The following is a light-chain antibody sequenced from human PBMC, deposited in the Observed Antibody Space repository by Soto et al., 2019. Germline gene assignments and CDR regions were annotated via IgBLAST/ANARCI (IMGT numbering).Light chain of an antibody. Sequence: DTHITQSPPTLSASVGDRDTITSRASQSNTMWFAWDQQKPGKAPNLLIYKTSSLESGVPSRFSGSGSGTEFTLTISSLQPDDFATYYCQHWTDYSWTFGQGTKVEVK. CDR1: QSNTMW. V-gene: IGKV1-5*03. J-gene: IGKJ1*01. CDR3: QHWTDYSWT. CDR2: KTS.